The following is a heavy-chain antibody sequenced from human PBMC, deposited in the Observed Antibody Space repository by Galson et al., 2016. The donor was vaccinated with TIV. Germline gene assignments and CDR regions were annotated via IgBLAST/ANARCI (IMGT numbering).Heavy chain of an antibody. CDR3: AKDKFTPDYYDHSGYYDY. V-gene: IGHV3-23*01. J-gene: IGHJ4*02. CDR1: GFTFDIYA. CDR2: ISGRGSGT. Sequence: SLRLSCAVSGFTFDIYALGWVRQAPGKGLEWVSGISGRGSGTFYADSVKGRFTISRDNSKNTVYLQINSLRPEDTALYHCAKDKFTPDYYDHSGYYDYWGQGTLVTVSS. D-gene: IGHD3-22*01.